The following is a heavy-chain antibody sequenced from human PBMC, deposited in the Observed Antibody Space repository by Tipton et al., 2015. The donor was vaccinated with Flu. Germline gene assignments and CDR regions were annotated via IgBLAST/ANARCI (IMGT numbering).Heavy chain of an antibody. CDR3: ARDKDDWNAPVDYFYYYGMDV. Sequence: GLVKPSETLSLTCTVSGGSISSYYWNWIRQSPGKGLEWIGNIYYTGNTKYNPLFKSRVTISVDTSMNQFSLRLTSVTPADAAVYYCARDKDDWNAPVDYFYYYGMDVWDQGP. V-gene: IGHV4-59*12. CDR2: IYYTGNT. J-gene: IGHJ6*02. CDR1: GGSISSYY. D-gene: IGHD1-1*01.